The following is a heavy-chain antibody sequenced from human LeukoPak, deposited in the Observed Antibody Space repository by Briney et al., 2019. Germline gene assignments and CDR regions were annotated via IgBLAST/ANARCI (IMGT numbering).Heavy chain of an antibody. D-gene: IGHD6-13*01. J-gene: IGHJ6*02. V-gene: IGHV1-18*01. CDR2: ISAYNGNT. CDR3: ARGSSSWYYYYYGMDV. CDR1: GYTFTSYG. Sequence: GASVKVSCKASGYTFTSYGISWVRQAPGQGLEWMGWISAYNGNTNYAQKLQGRVTMTTDTSTSTAYMELRSLRSEDTAVYYCARGSSSWYYYYYGMDVWGQGTTVTVSS.